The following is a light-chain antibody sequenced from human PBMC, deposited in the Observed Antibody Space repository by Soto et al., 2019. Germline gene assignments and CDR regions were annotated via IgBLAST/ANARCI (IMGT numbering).Light chain of an antibody. CDR2: AAS. CDR3: QQRSTTPCK. J-gene: IGKJ1*01. Sequence: DIQMTQSPSSMSASVGDRVTITCRASQSIRSYLNWYQQKAGKAHNLLIYAASSLKSGVPSRFSGRGSGTDFTLTISGLQPEDLSTYYCQQRSTTPCKFGQGTKVEIK. V-gene: IGKV1-39*01. CDR1: QSIRSY.